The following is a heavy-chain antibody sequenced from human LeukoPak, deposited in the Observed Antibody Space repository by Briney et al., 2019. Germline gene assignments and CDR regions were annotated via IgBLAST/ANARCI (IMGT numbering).Heavy chain of an antibody. CDR2: IYYSGST. CDR1: GGSISSGGYY. CDR3: ARHPYYYGSGEVSYYFDY. J-gene: IGHJ4*02. Sequence: PSQTLSLTCTVSGGSISSGGYYWSWIRQPPGKGLELIGYIYYSGSTNYNPSLKSRVTISVDTSKNPFSLKLRSVTAADTAVYYYARHPYYYGSGEVSYYFDYWGQGTLVTVSS. D-gene: IGHD3-10*01. V-gene: IGHV4-61*08.